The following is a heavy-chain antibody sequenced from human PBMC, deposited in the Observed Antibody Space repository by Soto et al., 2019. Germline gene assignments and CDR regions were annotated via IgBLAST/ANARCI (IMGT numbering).Heavy chain of an antibody. Sequence: PGGSLRLSCIASGFTFSSYAMSWVRQAPGKGLEWVSTISDSGSTAFYVDSVKGRFTLSRDNSKNTLYLQMDSLGAEDTAVYYCAKIPITTVTLLFDYWGQGAPVTVSS. CDR2: ISDSGSTA. J-gene: IGHJ4*02. D-gene: IGHD4-17*01. CDR3: AKIPITTVTLLFDY. CDR1: GFTFSSYA. V-gene: IGHV3-23*01.